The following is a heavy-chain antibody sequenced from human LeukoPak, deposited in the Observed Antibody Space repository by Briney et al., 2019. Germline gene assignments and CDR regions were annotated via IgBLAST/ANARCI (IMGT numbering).Heavy chain of an antibody. J-gene: IGHJ2*01. D-gene: IGHD1-26*01. V-gene: IGHV3-48*02. CDR1: GFTFSTYS. CDR3: ARDQWELQPWYFDL. Sequence: GGSLRLSCAASGFTFSTYSMNWVRQAPGKGLEWVSYISSSISTIYYADSVKGRFTISRDSAKNSLYLQMNSLRDEDTAVYYCARDQWELQPWYFDLWGRGTLVTVSS. CDR2: ISSSISTI.